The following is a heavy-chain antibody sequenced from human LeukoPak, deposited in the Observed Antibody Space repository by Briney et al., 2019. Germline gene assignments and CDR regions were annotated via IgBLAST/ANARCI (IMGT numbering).Heavy chain of an antibody. CDR1: GFTLSSFW. D-gene: IGHD3-3*01. CDR2: VKGDGSST. CDR3: ASYGLDFDFALDY. J-gene: IGHJ4*02. Sequence: GGSLRLSCAASGFTLSSFWMHWVRQASGKGLVWVSRVKGDGSSTTYADSVKGRFTISRDNAKNTLYLQMNSLRAEDTAVYYCASYGLDFDFALDYWGQGALVTVSS. V-gene: IGHV3-74*01.